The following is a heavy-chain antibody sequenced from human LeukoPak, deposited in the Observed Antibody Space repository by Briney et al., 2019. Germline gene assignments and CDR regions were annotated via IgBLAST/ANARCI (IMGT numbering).Heavy chain of an antibody. CDR2: LSYGGTNK. D-gene: IGHD3-3*01. CDR1: GFTFTSYT. V-gene: IGHV3-30-3*01. CDR3: ARDRSGYANDAFDF. J-gene: IGHJ3*01. Sequence: GGSLRLSCAASGFTFTSYTMNWVRQAPGKGLEWVAVLSYGGTNKYYADSVKGRFTISRDNSKNTMFLQMNSLRAEDTAVYHCARDRSGYANDAFDFWGQGTMVTVSS.